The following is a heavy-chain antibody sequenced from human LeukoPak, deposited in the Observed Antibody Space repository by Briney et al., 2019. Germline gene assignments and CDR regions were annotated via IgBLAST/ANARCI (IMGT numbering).Heavy chain of an antibody. CDR3: VRVRGRARVGYFDY. CDR2: INSDGSIT. D-gene: IGHD1-26*01. J-gene: IGHJ4*02. Sequence: GVSLRLPCTVSIYICSICRKHGLRQAPGKGLVWVSRINSDGSITNYADSVKGRFTISRDNAKNTLYLQMNSLRVEDTAMYYCVRVRGRARVGYFDYWGQGNLVTVCS. CDR1: IYICSICR. V-gene: IGHV3-74*01.